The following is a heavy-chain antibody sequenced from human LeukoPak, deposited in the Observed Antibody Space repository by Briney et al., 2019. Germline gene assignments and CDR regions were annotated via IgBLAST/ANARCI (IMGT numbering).Heavy chain of an antibody. CDR2: IYYSGNT. CDR1: GDSIRRSSYY. V-gene: IGHV4-39*01. CDR3: ARHLRQYVDPAYFDY. D-gene: IGHD5-18*01. Sequence: PSETLSLTCTVSGDSIRRSSYYWGWIRQPPGKGLEWIGSIYYSGNTYYNPSLKSRATISVDTSKNQFSLKLSSVTAADMAVFYCARHLRQYVDPAYFDYWGQGSLVTVSS. J-gene: IGHJ4*02.